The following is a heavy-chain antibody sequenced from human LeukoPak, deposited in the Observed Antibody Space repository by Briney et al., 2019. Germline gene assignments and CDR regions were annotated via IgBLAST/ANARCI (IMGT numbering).Heavy chain of an antibody. CDR1: GGSISSYF. CDR3: AGEPGFDSSGYLNWFDP. D-gene: IGHD3-22*01. V-gene: IGHV4-59*01. CDR2: ISYSGST. J-gene: IGHJ5*02. Sequence: SETLSLTCTVSGGSISSYFWSWIRQPPGKGLEWIACISYSGSTKYNPSLKSRVTISVDTSKNQLSLKLSSVTAADTAVYYCAGEPGFDSSGYLNWFDPWGQGTLVTVSS.